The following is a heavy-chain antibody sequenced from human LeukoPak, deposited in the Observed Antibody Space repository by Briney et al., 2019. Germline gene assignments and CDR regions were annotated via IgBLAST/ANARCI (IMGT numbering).Heavy chain of an antibody. CDR2: MNPASGNT. V-gene: IGHV1-8*01. D-gene: IGHD6-13*01. CDR3: AREFSSSWYTLGY. Sequence: ASVKVSCKASGYTFTSYDINWVRQATGHGLEWMGWMNPASGNTVYAQNFQGRVTMTRNTTISTAYMELSSLRSEDTAVYYCAREFSSSWYTLGYWGQGTLVTVSS. CDR1: GYTFTSYD. J-gene: IGHJ4*02.